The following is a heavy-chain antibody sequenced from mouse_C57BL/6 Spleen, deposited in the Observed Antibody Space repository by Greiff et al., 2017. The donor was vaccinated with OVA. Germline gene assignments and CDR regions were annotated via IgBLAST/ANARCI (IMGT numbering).Heavy chain of an antibody. CDR1: GYTFTSYW. D-gene: IGHD2-3*01. CDR2: IHPNSGST. CDR3: ARYDGAWFAY. J-gene: IGHJ3*01. Sequence: QVHVKQPGAELVKPGASVKLSCKASGYTFTSYWMHWVKQRPGQGLEWIGMIHPNSGSTNYNEKFKSKATLTVDKSSSTAYMQLSSLTSEDSAVYYCARYDGAWFAYWGQGTLVTVSA. V-gene: IGHV1-64*01.